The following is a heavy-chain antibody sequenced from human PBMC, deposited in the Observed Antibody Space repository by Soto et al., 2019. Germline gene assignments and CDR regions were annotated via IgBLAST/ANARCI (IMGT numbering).Heavy chain of an antibody. V-gene: IGHV3-9*01. CDR2: ISWNSGSI. D-gene: IGHD6-19*01. CDR1: GFTFGDYA. Sequence: GGSLRLSCAASGFTFGDYAMQWVRQAPGKGLEWVSAISWNSGSIDYADSVKGRFTISRDNAKNSLYLQMNSLRAEGTALYYCAKSHTTSGWYVTTDYWGQGTRVTVSS. J-gene: IGHJ4*02. CDR3: AKSHTTSGWYVTTDY.